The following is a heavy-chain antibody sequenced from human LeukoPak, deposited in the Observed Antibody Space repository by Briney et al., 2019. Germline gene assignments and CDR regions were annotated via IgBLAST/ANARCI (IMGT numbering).Heavy chain of an antibody. V-gene: IGHV5-51*01. Sequence: GESLKISCKGSGYSFTSYWIGWVRQMPGKGLEWMGIIYPGDSDTRYSPSFQGQVTISADKSISTAYPQWSSLKASDTAMYYCARQSSGWDHWFDPWGQGTLVTVSS. CDR2: IYPGDSDT. CDR1: GYSFTSYW. CDR3: ARQSSGWDHWFDP. J-gene: IGHJ5*02. D-gene: IGHD6-19*01.